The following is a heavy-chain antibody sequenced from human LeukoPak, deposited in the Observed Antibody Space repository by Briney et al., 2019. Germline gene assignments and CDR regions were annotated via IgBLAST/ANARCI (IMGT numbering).Heavy chain of an antibody. D-gene: IGHD4-23*01. V-gene: IGHV1-18*01. CDR1: GYTFISYG. J-gene: IGHJ4*02. CDR2: ISAYNDNA. CDR3: ARDLNYGGNSVSDY. Sequence: ASVKVSCKAPGYTFISYGITWVRQAPGQGLEWMGWISAYNDNANYAQKFQGRVTMTTDTSTSTAYMELRSPRSDDTAVYYCARDLNYGGNSVSDYWGQGTLVTVSS.